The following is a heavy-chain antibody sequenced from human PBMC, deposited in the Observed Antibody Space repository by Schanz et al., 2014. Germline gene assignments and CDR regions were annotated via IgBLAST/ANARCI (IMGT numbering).Heavy chain of an antibody. CDR3: AKSYDTSGYSGFDY. Sequence: VQLVESGGGMVQPGRSLRLSCAGSGFSFSDYGMHWVRQAPGRGLEWVAVVWYDGSNKFYADSVKGRFTISRDNSKNALYLQMNSLRTEDTAVYFCAKSYDTSGYSGFDYWGQGTLVTVSS. CDR2: VWYDGSNK. V-gene: IGHV3-30*18. D-gene: IGHD3-22*01. J-gene: IGHJ4*02. CDR1: GFSFSDYG.